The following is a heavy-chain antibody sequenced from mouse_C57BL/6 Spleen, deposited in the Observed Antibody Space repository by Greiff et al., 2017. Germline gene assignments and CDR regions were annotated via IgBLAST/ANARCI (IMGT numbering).Heavy chain of an antibody. CDR1: GYTFTSYW. CDR2: IDPSDSYT. J-gene: IGHJ4*01. CDR3: ARWLLQYCAMDY. D-gene: IGHD2-3*01. V-gene: IGHV1-69*01. Sequence: VQLQQPGAELVMPGASVKLSCKASGYTFTSYWMHWVKQRPGQGLEWIGEIDPSDSYTNYNQKFKGKSTLTVDKSSSTAYMQLSSLTSEDSAVYYCARWLLQYCAMDYWGQGTSVTVSS.